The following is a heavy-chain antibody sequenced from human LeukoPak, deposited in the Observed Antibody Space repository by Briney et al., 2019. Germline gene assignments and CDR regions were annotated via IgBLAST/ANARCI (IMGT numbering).Heavy chain of an antibody. CDR3: ALPHYYDSEGASDMDV. CDR2: ISSSGSTI. J-gene: IGHJ6*03. V-gene: IGHV3-48*03. Sequence: GGSLRLSCAASGFTFNSYPMHWVRQAPGKGLEWVSYISSSGSTIYYADSVKGRFTISRDNAKNSLYLQMNSLRAEDTAVYYCALPHYYDSEGASDMDVWGKGTTVTISS. D-gene: IGHD3-10*01. CDR1: GFTFNSYP.